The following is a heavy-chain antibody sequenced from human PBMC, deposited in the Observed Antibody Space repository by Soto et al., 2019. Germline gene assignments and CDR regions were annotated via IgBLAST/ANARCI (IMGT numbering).Heavy chain of an antibody. Sequence: GASVKVSCKASGYTFTSYGISWVRPSPGQGLEWMGWISAYNGNTNYAQKLQGRVTMTTDTSTSTAYMELRSLRSDDTAVYYCARGVGSGTYYNQYNWFDPWGQGTLVTVSS. V-gene: IGHV1-18*01. CDR1: GYTFTSYG. J-gene: IGHJ5*02. CDR2: ISAYNGNT. D-gene: IGHD3-10*01. CDR3: ARGVGSGTYYNQYNWFDP.